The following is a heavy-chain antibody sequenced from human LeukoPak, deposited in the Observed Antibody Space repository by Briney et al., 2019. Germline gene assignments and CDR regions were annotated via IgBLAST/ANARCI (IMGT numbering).Heavy chain of an antibody. J-gene: IGHJ4*02. Sequence: SQTLSLTCTVSGGSISSGGYYWSWIRQHPGKGLEWIGYIYYSGSTYYNPSLKSRVTISVETSKNQFSLKLSSVTAADTAVYYCARLSSGWYPIDYWGQGTLVTVSS. CDR1: GGSISSGGYY. V-gene: IGHV4-31*03. CDR2: IYYSGST. D-gene: IGHD6-19*01. CDR3: ARLSSGWYPIDY.